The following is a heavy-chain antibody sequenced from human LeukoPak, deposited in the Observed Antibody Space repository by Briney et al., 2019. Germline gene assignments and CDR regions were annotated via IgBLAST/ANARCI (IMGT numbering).Heavy chain of an antibody. CDR3: ARHDYYGSLNWFDP. Sequence: SETLSLTCTASGGSINSYYWSWIRQPPGRGLEWIGYIYYSGTTFYSPSLKSRLTISVDTSKNHFSLKLTSVSAADTAVYYCARHDYYGSLNWFDPWGQGTLITVSS. J-gene: IGHJ5*02. D-gene: IGHD3-10*01. CDR2: IYYSGTT. CDR1: GGSINSYY. V-gene: IGHV4-59*04.